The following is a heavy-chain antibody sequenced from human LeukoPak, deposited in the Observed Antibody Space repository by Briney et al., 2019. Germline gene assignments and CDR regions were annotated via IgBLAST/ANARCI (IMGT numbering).Heavy chain of an antibody. J-gene: IGHJ4*02. CDR1: GFSFDDYT. CDR2: ISWHGSNT. Sequence: GGSLRLSCAASGFSFDDYTRHWVRQAPGEGLEWLSLISWHGSNTKYADSVKGRFTISRDNLKNSLSLQMNSLGPEDTALYYCAKDIGDSVGYNYFDSWGQGTLVTVSS. D-gene: IGHD3-22*01. CDR3: AKDIGDSVGYNYFDS. V-gene: IGHV3-43*01.